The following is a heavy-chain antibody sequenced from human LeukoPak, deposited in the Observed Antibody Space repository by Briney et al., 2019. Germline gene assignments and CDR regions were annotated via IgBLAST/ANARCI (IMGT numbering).Heavy chain of an antibody. Sequence: GGSLRLSCAASGFTFSNYHMNGVRQAPGKGLEWLSYIHSTSGSIHYADSVKGRFTISRDNAKNSLYLQMNSLRAEDTAVYYCSRVVQDVTGADYWGQGALVIVSS. J-gene: IGHJ4*02. V-gene: IGHV3-48*01. CDR1: GFTFSNYH. CDR2: IHSTSGSI. CDR3: SRVVQDVTGADY. D-gene: IGHD2-21*02.